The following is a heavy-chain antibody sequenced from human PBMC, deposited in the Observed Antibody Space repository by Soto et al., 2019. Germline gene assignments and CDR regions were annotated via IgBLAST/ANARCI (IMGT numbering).Heavy chain of an antibody. Sequence: ASVKVSCKASGYTFSSYGITWVRQAPGQGLKWMGIINPSGGSTSYAQKFQGRVTMTRDTSTSTVYMELSSLRSEDTAVYYCARAVVVVAAPYGMDVWGQGTTVTVSS. CDR1: GYTFSSYG. J-gene: IGHJ6*02. CDR2: INPSGGST. CDR3: ARAVVVVAAPYGMDV. D-gene: IGHD2-15*01. V-gene: IGHV1-46*01.